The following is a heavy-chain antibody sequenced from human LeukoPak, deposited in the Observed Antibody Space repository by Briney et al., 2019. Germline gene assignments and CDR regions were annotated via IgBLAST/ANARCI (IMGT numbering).Heavy chain of an antibody. CDR2: FNHGGST. D-gene: IGHD3-10*01. Sequence: SETLSLTCVVSGESLTDFSWSWLRQPPGKGLEWIGDFNHGGSTKFNPSLKSRVTISVDTSKNQISLKLRSVTAADTAVYYCAREAPISDSGNYYKSLGYWGQGTLVTVSS. V-gene: IGHV4-34*01. J-gene: IGHJ4*02. CDR3: AREAPISDSGNYYKSLGY. CDR1: GESLTDFS.